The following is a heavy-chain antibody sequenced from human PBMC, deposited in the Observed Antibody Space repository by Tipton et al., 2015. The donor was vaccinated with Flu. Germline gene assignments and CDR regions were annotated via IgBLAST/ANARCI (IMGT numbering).Heavy chain of an antibody. J-gene: IGHJ4*02. CDR3: ARGGGTFYSSADN. CDR2: ISTDGSST. V-gene: IGHV3-74*01. CDR1: GGSITSYYW. Sequence: LSLTCTVSGGSITSYYWMHWVRQAPGKGLVRVSRISTDGSSTSYADSVKGRFTISRDNAKNTLYLQVGSLRPEDMAVYYCARGGGTFYSSADNWGQGTLVTVSS. D-gene: IGHD2-15*01.